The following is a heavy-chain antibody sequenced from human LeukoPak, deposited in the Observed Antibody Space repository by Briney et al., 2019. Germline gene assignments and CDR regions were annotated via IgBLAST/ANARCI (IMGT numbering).Heavy chain of an antibody. Sequence: GGSLRLSCAASGFTFSSYGMHWVRQAPGKGLEWVAFIRYDGSNKYYADSVKGRFTISRDNSKNTLYLQMNSLRADDTAVYYCARDRDIVPTENDYWGQGTLVTVSS. CDR2: IRYDGSNK. V-gene: IGHV3-30*02. D-gene: IGHD5-12*01. J-gene: IGHJ4*02. CDR3: ARDRDIVPTENDY. CDR1: GFTFSSYG.